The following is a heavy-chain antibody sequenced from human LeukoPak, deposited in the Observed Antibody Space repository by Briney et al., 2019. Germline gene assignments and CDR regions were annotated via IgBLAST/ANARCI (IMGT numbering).Heavy chain of an antibody. CDR1: GFTFSSYA. V-gene: IGHV3-23*01. Sequence: GGSLRLSCAASGFTFSSYAMSWVRQAPGKGLEWVSAISGSGGSTYYADSVKGRFTISRDNSKNTLYLQMNSLRAEDTAVYYCAREHCSSSSCHLDYWGQGTLVTVSS. CDR2: ISGSGGST. J-gene: IGHJ4*02. D-gene: IGHD2-2*01. CDR3: AREHCSSSSCHLDY.